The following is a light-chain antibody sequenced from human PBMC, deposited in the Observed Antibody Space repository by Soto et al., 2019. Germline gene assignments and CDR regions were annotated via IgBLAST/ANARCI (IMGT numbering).Light chain of an antibody. CDR2: AAS. Sequence: DVGLSQSPSSKSAAVGDTVTISCRASQGASNWLAWYQQKPGKAPKLLIYAASTLQIGVPSRFSGSGFGTDFTLTISSLQPEDSATYFCPQANSLPLPFGQGTRLENK. J-gene: IGKJ5*01. CDR3: PQANSLPLP. CDR1: QGASNW. V-gene: IGKV1-12*01.